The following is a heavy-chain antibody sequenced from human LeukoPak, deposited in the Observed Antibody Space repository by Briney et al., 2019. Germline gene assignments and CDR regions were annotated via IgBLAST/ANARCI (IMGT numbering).Heavy chain of an antibody. V-gene: IGHV4-59*01. CDR1: GGSFSGYY. J-gene: IGHJ4*02. Sequence: PSETLSLTCAVYGGSFSGYYWSWIRQPPGKGLEWIGYIYYSGSTNYNPSLKSRVTISVDTSKNQFSLKLSSVTAADTAVYYCARAGFGVGLYDYWGQGTLVTVSS. CDR3: ARAGFGVGLYDY. CDR2: IYYSGST. D-gene: IGHD3-3*01.